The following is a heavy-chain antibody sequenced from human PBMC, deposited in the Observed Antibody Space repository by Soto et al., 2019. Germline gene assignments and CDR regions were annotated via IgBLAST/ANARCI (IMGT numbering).Heavy chain of an antibody. Sequence: EVQLVESGGGLVQPGGSLRLSCAASGFTFSSYAMHWVRQAPGKGLEYVSAISSHGGSTYYANSVKGRFTISRDNSKNTLDLQMGSLRAEDMAVYYFARGDDILTGYYYYYRNVWGKVTTVTVSS. CDR1: GFTFSSYA. CDR2: ISSHGGST. D-gene: IGHD3-9*01. J-gene: IGHJ6*03. CDR3: ARGDDILTGYYYYYRNV. V-gene: IGHV3-64*01.